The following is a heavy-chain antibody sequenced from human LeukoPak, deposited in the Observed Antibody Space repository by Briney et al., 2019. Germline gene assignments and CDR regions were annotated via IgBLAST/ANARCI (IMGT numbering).Heavy chain of an antibody. J-gene: IGHJ4*02. CDR1: GFTFSSYA. Sequence: GGSLRLSCAASGFTFSSYAMSWVRQAPGKGLEWVAVISYDGSNKYYADSVKGRFTISRDNSKNTLYLQMNSLRAEDTAVYYCARVGYSYGSYYFDYWGQGTLVTVSS. D-gene: IGHD5-18*01. CDR2: ISYDGSNK. CDR3: ARVGYSYGSYYFDY. V-gene: IGHV3-30-3*01.